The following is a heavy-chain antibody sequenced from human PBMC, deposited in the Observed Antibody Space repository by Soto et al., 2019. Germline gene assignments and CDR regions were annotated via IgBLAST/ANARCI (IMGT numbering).Heavy chain of an antibody. CDR1: GFTFSSYS. V-gene: IGHV3-21*01. Sequence: GGSLRLSCAASGFTFSSYSMNWVRQAPGKGLEWVSSISSSSSYIYYADSVKGRFTISRDNAKNSLYLQMNSLRAEDTAVYYCARDSGAISGMDVWGQGTTVTVSS. D-gene: IGHD7-27*01. CDR2: ISSSSSYI. CDR3: ARDSGAISGMDV. J-gene: IGHJ6*02.